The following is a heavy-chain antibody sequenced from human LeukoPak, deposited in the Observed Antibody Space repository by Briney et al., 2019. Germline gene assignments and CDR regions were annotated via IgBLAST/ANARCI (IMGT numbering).Heavy chain of an antibody. V-gene: IGHV3-66*01. D-gene: IGHD4-17*01. J-gene: IGHJ6*02. CDR3: ARELAATTVTLRGGGMDV. Sequence: GGSLRLSCAASGFTVSSNYMSWVRQAPGKGLEWVSVIYSGGSTYYADSVKGRFTISRDNSKNTLYLQMNSLRAEDTAVYYCARELAATTVTLRGGGMDVWGQGTTVTVSS. CDR1: GFTVSSNY. CDR2: IYSGGST.